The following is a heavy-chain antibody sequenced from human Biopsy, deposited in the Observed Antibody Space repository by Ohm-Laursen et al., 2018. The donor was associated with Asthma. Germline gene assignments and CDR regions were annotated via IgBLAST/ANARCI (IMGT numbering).Heavy chain of an antibody. J-gene: IGHJ4*01. D-gene: IGHD3-22*01. V-gene: IGHV3-30*18. CDR2: ISYDGNHK. CDR1: GFMFRSFG. CDR3: AKSADYYDSTDYLDF. Sequence: SLRLSCAASGFMFRSFGMHWARQAPGKGLEWVAVISYDGNHKFYEDSVKGRFTISRDNAKNTLYLQMQSLRPEDTAFYYCAKSADYYDSTDYLDFWGRGTLVTVSS.